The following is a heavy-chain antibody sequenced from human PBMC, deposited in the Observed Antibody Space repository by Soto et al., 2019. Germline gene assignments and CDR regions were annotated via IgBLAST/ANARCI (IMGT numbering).Heavy chain of an antibody. CDR2: ISSSSSYI. Sequence: EVQLVESGGGLVKPGGSLRLSCAASGFTFSSYSMNWVRQAPGKGLEWVSSISSSSSYIYYADSVKGRFTISRDNAKNSLYLQMNSLRAEDTAVYYCARDYGDTWGPIYYFDYWGQGTLVTVSS. CDR1: GFTFSSYS. J-gene: IGHJ4*02. CDR3: ARDYGDTWGPIYYFDY. D-gene: IGHD4-17*01. V-gene: IGHV3-21*01.